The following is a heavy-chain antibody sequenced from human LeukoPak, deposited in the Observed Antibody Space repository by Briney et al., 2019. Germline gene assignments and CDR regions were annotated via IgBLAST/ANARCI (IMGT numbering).Heavy chain of an antibody. V-gene: IGHV3-30*02. CDR2: IRFDGNNK. CDR1: GITFSSYG. CDR3: ARDSGYAFDI. J-gene: IGHJ3*02. Sequence: GGSLRLSCAASGITFSSYGMSWVRQAPGKGLEWVAFIRFDGNNKYYADSVKGRFTLSRDNSKNTLYLQMNSLRAEDTAVYYCARDSGYAFDIWGQGTMVTVSS. D-gene: IGHD1-26*01.